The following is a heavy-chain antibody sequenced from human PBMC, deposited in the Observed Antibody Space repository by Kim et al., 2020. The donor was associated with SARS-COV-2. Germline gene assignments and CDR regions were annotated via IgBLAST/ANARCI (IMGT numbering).Heavy chain of an antibody. Sequence: GGSLRLSCAASGFTFSSYSMNWVRQAPGKGLEWVSSISSSSSSYIYYADSVKGRFTISRDNAKNSLYLQMNSLRAEDTAVYYCARFGLRGRVGATRYYYGMDVWGQGTTVTVSS. CDR2: ISSSSSSYI. CDR3: ARFGLRGRVGATRYYYGMDV. D-gene: IGHD1-26*01. J-gene: IGHJ6*02. CDR1: GFTFSSYS. V-gene: IGHV3-21*01.